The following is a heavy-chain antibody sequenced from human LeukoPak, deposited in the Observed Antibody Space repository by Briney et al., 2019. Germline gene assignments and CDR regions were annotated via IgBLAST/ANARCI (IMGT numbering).Heavy chain of an antibody. D-gene: IGHD1-26*01. V-gene: IGHV1-8*03. CDR3: ARGRGGGATSRDDY. J-gene: IGHJ4*02. CDR1: GYTFTSYD. Sequence: GASVKVSCKASGYTFTSYDINWVRQATGQGLEWMRWMNPNSGNTGYAQKFQGRVTITRNTSISTAYMELSSLRSEDTAVYYCARGRGGGATSRDDYWGQGTLVTVSS. CDR2: MNPNSGNT.